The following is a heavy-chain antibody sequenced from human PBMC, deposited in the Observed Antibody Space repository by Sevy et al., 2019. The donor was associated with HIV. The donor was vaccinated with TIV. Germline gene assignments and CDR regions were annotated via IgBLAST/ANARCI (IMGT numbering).Heavy chain of an antibody. CDR3: ARGSKIESIALDY. J-gene: IGHJ4*02. CDR1: GFTFSSYA. V-gene: IGHV3-30-3*01. D-gene: IGHD6-6*01. CDR2: ISYDGSNK. Sequence: GGSPRLSCAASGFTFSSYAMHWVRQAPGKGLEWVAVISYDGSNKYYADSVKGRFTISGDNSKNTLYLQMNSLRAEDTAVYYCARGSKIESIALDYWGQGTLVTVSS.